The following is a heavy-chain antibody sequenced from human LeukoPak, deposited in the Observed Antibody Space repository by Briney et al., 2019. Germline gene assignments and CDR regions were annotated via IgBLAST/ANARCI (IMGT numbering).Heavy chain of an antibody. CDR1: GASVSGSPYY. Sequence: SETLSLTWTVSGASVSGSPYYWGWIRQPSGKGLEWIGSIYSSGSTYYNASLQSRVTISIETSKNQISLRLNSVTAADTAIYYCAKSGGYGLIDYWGQGTLVTVSS. J-gene: IGHJ4*02. CDR3: AKSGGYGLIDY. CDR2: IYSSGST. V-gene: IGHV4-39*01. D-gene: IGHD1-26*01.